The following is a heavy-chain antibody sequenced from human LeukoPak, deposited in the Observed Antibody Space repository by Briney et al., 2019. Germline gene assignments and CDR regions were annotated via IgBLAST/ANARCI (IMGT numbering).Heavy chain of an antibody. CDR1: GGSISRGGYF. J-gene: IGHJ2*01. CDR2: IYVSWTT. Sequence: SPTLSLAWSVVGGSISRGGYFWNWIRQSPGKGREWVGYIYVSWTTDYNPSLKTRITISVDTPNNQISLKLRSVTAADTAVYYCARGKWYFDLWGRGTLVTVSS. CDR3: ARGKWYFDL. V-gene: IGHV4-30-2*06.